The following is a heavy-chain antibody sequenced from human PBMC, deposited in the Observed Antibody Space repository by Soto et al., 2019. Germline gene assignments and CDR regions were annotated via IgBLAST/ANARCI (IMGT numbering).Heavy chain of an antibody. Sequence: QVPLVQSGAEVKKPGASVKVSCKASGYTFTSYGLNWVRQAPGQGLEWMGWISAYNGNTNYVQRLQGRVTMTTDTSTSTAYMELRSLRSDDTAVYFCARGRGGLTTTDVIDYWGQGTLVTVSS. J-gene: IGHJ4*02. D-gene: IGHD4-4*01. CDR1: GYTFTSYG. V-gene: IGHV1-18*01. CDR3: ARGRGGLTTTDVIDY. CDR2: ISAYNGNT.